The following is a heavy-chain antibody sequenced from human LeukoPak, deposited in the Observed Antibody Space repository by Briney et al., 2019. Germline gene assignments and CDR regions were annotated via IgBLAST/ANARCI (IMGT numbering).Heavy chain of an antibody. D-gene: IGHD3-22*01. Sequence: GESLRLSCAASGFTFSTYAMSWVRQAPGKGLEWVSAISGSGAKTYYADSVKGRFTISRDNSKNTLYLQMKSLRAEDTAVYSCAKEKYSSGFFDYWGQGTLVTVSS. V-gene: IGHV3-23*01. J-gene: IGHJ4*02. CDR2: ISGSGAKT. CDR1: GFTFSTYA. CDR3: AKEKYSSGFFDY.